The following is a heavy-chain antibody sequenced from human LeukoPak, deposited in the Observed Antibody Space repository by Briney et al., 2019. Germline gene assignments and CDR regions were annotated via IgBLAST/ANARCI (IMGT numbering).Heavy chain of an antibody. D-gene: IGHD4-17*01. J-gene: IGHJ4*02. CDR1: GFTVSSSY. CDR2: IYSSGMT. Sequence: GGSLRLSCAASGFTVSSSYMSWVRQAPGKGLEWVSVIYSSGMTYYADSVKGRFTISRDNSKNTLYLHMNSLRAEDTAVYYCARDLYGVSHDYWGQGTLVTVSS. V-gene: IGHV3-53*01. CDR3: ARDLYGVSHDY.